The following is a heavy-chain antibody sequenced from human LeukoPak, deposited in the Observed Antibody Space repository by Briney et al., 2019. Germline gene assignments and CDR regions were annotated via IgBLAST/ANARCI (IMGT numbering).Heavy chain of an antibody. CDR1: GFTFSSYA. CDR3: AKGYCSGGSCYSSY. J-gene: IGHJ4*02. V-gene: IGHV3-23*01. D-gene: IGHD2-15*01. Sequence: GGSLRLSCAASGFTFSSYAMSWVRQAPGKGLEWVSAISGSGGSTYYADSVKGRFTISRDNSKNTLYLQMNSLRAEDTAVYYCAKGYCSGGSCYSSYWGQGTLVTVSS. CDR2: ISGSGGST.